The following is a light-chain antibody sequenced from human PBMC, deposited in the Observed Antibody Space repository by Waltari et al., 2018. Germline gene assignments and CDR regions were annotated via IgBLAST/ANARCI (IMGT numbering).Light chain of an antibody. CDR1: QSLLHSSGNTF. J-gene: IGKJ1*01. Sequence: DIVMTQSPLSLSVTPGEPASISCRPSQSLLHSSGNTFLDWYLQKPGQSPQLLIYLVSNRASGVPDRFSGSGSGTGFTLKISRVEAEDVGVYFSMQARKTRWTFGQGTKVEVK. V-gene: IGKV2-28*01. CDR2: LVS. CDR3: MQARKTRWT.